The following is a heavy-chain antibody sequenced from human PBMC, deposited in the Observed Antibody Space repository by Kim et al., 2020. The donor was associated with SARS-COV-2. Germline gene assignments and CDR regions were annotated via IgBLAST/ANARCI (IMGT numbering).Heavy chain of an antibody. Sequence: SETLSLTCTVSGGSISSGGYYWSWIRQHPGKGLEWIGYIYYSGSTYYNPSHKSRVTISVDTSKNQFSLKLSSATAADTAVYYCARSPLTIFGVVTAFDIWGQGTMVTVSS. CDR3: ARSPLTIFGVVTAFDI. CDR1: GGSISSGGYY. J-gene: IGHJ3*02. V-gene: IGHV4-31*03. CDR2: IYYSGST. D-gene: IGHD3-3*01.